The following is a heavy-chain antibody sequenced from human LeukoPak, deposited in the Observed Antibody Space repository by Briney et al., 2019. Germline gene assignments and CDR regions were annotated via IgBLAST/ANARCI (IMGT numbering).Heavy chain of an antibody. J-gene: IGHJ3*02. Sequence: SETLSLTCTVSGGSISSYYRSWIRQPPGKGLEWIAYIYYSGSTNYNPSLKSRVNISVDTSKSQFSLRLSSVTAADTAVYYCAKDLRYCSSTTCYNDAFDIWGQGTMVTVSS. CDR3: AKDLRYCSSTTCYNDAFDI. V-gene: IGHV4-59*13. CDR1: GGSISSYY. CDR2: IYYSGST. D-gene: IGHD2-2*01.